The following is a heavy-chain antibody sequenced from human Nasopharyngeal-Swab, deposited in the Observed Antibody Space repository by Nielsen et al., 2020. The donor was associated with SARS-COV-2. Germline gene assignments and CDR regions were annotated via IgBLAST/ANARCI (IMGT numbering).Heavy chain of an antibody. CDR3: AKAWAAAGLSFYYYMDV. CDR2: LSGTGEST. J-gene: IGHJ6*03. Sequence: WMRQSPGKGLEGVSTLSGTGESTYYADSVTGRFAISRDNSNNTLYLQMHGLRAEDTAIYFCAKAWAAAGLSFYYYMDVWGKGTTVTVSS. V-gene: IGHV3-23*01. D-gene: IGHD6-13*01.